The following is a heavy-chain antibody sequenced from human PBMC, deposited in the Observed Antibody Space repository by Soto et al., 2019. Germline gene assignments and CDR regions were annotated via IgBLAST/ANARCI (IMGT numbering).Heavy chain of an antibody. CDR1: GGSISGSSFY. J-gene: IGHJ4*01. CDR3: ARQSTEFSVEVKY. D-gene: IGHD3-10*01. Sequence: SETLSRACTVSGGSISGSSFYWGWIRQPPGKVLESIATIHYSGSTYYYPSLKSRVTISVYTCKNQFSLKLTSVTAAATALYYCARQSTEFSVEVKYSGHGTLVIVS. CDR2: IHYSGST. V-gene: IGHV4-39*01.